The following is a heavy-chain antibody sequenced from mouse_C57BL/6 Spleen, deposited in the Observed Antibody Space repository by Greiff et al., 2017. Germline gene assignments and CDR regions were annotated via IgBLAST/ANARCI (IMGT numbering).Heavy chain of an antibody. CDR1: GFTFSSYA. D-gene: IGHD2-5*01. V-gene: IGHV5-9-1*02. CDR2: ISRGGDYT. Sequence: EVQLVESGEGLVKPGGSLKLSCAASGFTFSSYAMSWVRQTPEQRLEWVAYISRGGDYTYYADTVKGRFTISRDNAANTLYLQMSSLKSEDTAMHYCTRAAYYSNSYAMDYWGQGTSVTVSS. J-gene: IGHJ4*01. CDR3: TRAAYYSNSYAMDY.